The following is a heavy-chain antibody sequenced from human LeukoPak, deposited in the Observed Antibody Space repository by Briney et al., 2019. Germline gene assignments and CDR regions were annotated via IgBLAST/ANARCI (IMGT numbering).Heavy chain of an antibody. D-gene: IGHD5-18*01. V-gene: IGHV4-59*01. CDR3: ARDSSYGFFDY. J-gene: IGHJ4*02. Sequence: SETLSLTCTVSGGSISSYYWSWIRQPPGKGLEWIGYIYYSGSTNYNPSLKSRVTISVDTSKNQFSLKLSSVTTADTAVYYCARDSSYGFFDYWGQGTLVTVSS. CDR2: IYYSGST. CDR1: GGSISSYY.